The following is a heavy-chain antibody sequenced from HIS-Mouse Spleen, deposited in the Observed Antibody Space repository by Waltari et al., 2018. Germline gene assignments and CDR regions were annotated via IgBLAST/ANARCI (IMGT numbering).Heavy chain of an antibody. CDR1: GYTFTGDD. J-gene: IGHJ3*02. V-gene: IGHV1-2*02. D-gene: IGHD3-10*01. CDR2: INPNSGGT. CDR3: ARDSPTQLGGDAFDI. Sequence: QVQLVQYGAEVKKPRASVKVSCKASGYTFTGDDMHWVRQAPGQGLEWMGWINPNSGGTNYAQKFQGRVTMTRDTSISTAYMELSRLRSDDTAVYYYARDSPTQLGGDAFDIWGQGTMVTVSS.